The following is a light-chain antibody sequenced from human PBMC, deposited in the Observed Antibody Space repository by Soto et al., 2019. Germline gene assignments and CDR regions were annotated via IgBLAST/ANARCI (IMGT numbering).Light chain of an antibody. J-gene: IGKJ1*01. CDR3: QQYYSTPWT. V-gene: IGKV4-1*01. CDR2: WAS. CDR1: QSVLYSSNNKNY. Sequence: DIVMTQSPDSLAVSLGERATINCKSSQSVLYSSNNKNYLAWYQQKPGQPPKLLIYWASTRESGVPDRFSGSGSGTDFTLTISSVQAEDVAGYYCQQYYSTPWTFGQGTKVEIK.